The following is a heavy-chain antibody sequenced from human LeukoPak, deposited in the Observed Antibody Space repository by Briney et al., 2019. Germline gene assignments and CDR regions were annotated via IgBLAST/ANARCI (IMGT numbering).Heavy chain of an antibody. Sequence: SVKVSCKASGFTFTSSAMQWVRQARGQRLEWIGWIVVGSGNTNYAQKFQERDTITRDMSTSTAYMELSSLRSEDTAVYYCAASITMVRGVILPKYGMDVWGQGTTVTVSS. CDR3: AASITMVRGVILPKYGMDV. V-gene: IGHV1-58*02. D-gene: IGHD3-10*01. CDR1: GFTFTSSA. CDR2: IVVGSGNT. J-gene: IGHJ6*02.